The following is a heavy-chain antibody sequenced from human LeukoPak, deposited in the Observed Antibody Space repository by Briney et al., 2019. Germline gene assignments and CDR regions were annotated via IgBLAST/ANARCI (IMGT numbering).Heavy chain of an antibody. CDR2: ITDDSKTM. Sequence: GGSLRLSCVASGFTFDTYSMNWIRQAPGKGLEWTSYITDDSKTMYYADSVKGRFTVSRDNAKNALYLQMNSLRGEDTAVYYCVARGGWARFDYWGQGTLVTVSS. CDR1: GFTFDTYS. V-gene: IGHV3-48*04. CDR3: VARGGWARFDY. J-gene: IGHJ4*02. D-gene: IGHD6-19*01.